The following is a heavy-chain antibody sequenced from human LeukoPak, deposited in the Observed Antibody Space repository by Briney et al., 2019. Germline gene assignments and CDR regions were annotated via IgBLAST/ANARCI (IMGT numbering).Heavy chain of an antibody. D-gene: IGHD3-3*01. CDR1: GFTFSSYS. V-gene: IGHV3-21*04. CDR2: ISSSSSYI. J-gene: IGHJ6*03. CDR3: AMIPTDFWSGYLFGYYMDV. Sequence: GGSLRLSCAASGFTFSSYSMNWVRQAPGKGLEWVSSISSSSSYIYYADSVKGRFTISRDNSKNTLYLQMNSLRAEDTAVYYCAMIPTDFWSGYLFGYYMDVWGKGTTVTVSS.